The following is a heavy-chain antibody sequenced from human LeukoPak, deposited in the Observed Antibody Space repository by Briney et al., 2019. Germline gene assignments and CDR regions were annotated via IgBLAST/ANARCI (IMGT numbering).Heavy chain of an antibody. CDR2: INWNGGST. D-gene: IGHD6-13*01. CDR1: GFTFDDYG. Sequence: RPGGSPRLSCAASGFTFDDYGMSWVRQAPGKGLEWVSGINWNGGSTGYADSVKGRFTISRDNAKNSLYLQMNSLRAEDTALYYCARGSPGIAAANDALDIWGQGTMVTVSS. CDR3: ARGSPGIAAANDALDI. V-gene: IGHV3-20*04. J-gene: IGHJ3*02.